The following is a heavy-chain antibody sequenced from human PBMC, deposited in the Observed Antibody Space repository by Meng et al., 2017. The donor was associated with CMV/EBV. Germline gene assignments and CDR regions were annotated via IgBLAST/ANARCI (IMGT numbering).Heavy chain of an antibody. CDR3: ARGRDILTGYQGYQYGMDV. CDR1: GFTFSSYS. J-gene: IGHJ6*02. Sequence: GESLKISCAASGFTFSSYSMNWVRQAPGKGLGWVSSISSSSSYIYYADSVKGRFTISRDNAKNSLYLQMNSLRAEDTAVYYCARGRDILTGYQGYQYGMDVWGQGTTVTVSS. CDR2: ISSSSSYI. V-gene: IGHV3-21*01. D-gene: IGHD3-9*01.